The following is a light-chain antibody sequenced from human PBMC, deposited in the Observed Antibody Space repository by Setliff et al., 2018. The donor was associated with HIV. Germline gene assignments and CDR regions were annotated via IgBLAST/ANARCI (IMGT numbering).Light chain of an antibody. CDR2: DVN. V-gene: IGLV2-14*03. Sequence: QSALTQPASVSGSPGQSITISCSGTISDIGSYNFVSWYQQHPGKAPKLMMSDVNKRPSGVSDRFSGSKSGNTASLTISGLQAEDEANYYCSSYTTSSTYVFGPGTKATVL. CDR3: SSYTTSSTYV. CDR1: ISDIGSYNF. J-gene: IGLJ1*01.